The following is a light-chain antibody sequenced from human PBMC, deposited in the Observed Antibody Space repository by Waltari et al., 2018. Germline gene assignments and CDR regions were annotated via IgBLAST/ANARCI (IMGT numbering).Light chain of an antibody. Sequence: EIVLTQSPATLSLSPGEGATLSCRASQSVSTFLAWYQQKPGQAPMLLIYNASNRATGIPARFSGSGSGTDFTLSISSLDPEDFALYYCQQRYNWPYTFGQGTKLEIK. CDR1: QSVSTF. J-gene: IGKJ2*01. CDR3: QQRYNWPYT. V-gene: IGKV3-11*01. CDR2: NAS.